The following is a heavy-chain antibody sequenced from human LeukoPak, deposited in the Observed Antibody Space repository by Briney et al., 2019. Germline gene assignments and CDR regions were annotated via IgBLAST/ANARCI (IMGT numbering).Heavy chain of an antibody. CDR2: VSGSGGTT. Sequence: GGSLRLSCAASGFTFSSYAMSWVRQAPGKGLEWVSTVSGSGGTTYYADSVKGRFTISRDNSRNTLYLQMNGLRAEDTAVYYCAKNRYSGSSSGVDYWGRGTLVTVSS. D-gene: IGHD6-6*01. CDR1: GFTFSSYA. J-gene: IGHJ4*02. V-gene: IGHV3-23*01. CDR3: AKNRYSGSSSGVDY.